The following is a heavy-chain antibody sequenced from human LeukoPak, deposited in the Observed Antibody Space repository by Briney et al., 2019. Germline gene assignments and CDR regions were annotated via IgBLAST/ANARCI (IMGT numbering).Heavy chain of an antibody. D-gene: IGHD1-26*01. Sequence: PSETLSLTCTVSGDSVTSTTYYWTWIRRHPGQGLEWIGCIYNSGTTYYNPSLKSRVAISVDSSKNQCSLTLNAVTGADTAVYYCARGLGNSGRFDYWGQGTLVTVSS. CDR3: ARGLGNSGRFDY. V-gene: IGHV4-31*03. CDR1: GDSVTSTTYY. J-gene: IGHJ4*02. CDR2: IYNSGTT.